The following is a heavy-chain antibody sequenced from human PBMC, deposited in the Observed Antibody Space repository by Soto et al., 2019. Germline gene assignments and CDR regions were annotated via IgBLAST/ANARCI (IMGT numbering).Heavy chain of an antibody. V-gene: IGHV4-31*03. CDR2: IYYSGST. D-gene: IGHD6-13*01. Sequence: TLSLTCTVSGGSIISGGYYFICIRQHPWNGLELIGYIYYSGSTYYNPSLKSRVTISVDTSKNQFSLKLSSVTAADTAVYYCAREPYSSSWRAAFDIWGQGTMVTVSS. J-gene: IGHJ3*02. CDR3: AREPYSSSWRAAFDI. CDR1: GGSIISGGYY.